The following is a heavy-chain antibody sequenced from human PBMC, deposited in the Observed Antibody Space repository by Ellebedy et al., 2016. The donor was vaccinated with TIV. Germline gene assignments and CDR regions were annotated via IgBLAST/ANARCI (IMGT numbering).Heavy chain of an antibody. CDR2: IWYDGRVK. Sequence: GESLKISCAASGFTFDTYGMHWVRQAPGKGLEWVAVIWYDGRVKYYADSVKGRFTISRDNSKNTLYLQMDSLRPEDTAVYFCAKDMGAGWLQFLGFDAFDLWGQGTLVTVCS. CDR3: AKDMGAGWLQFLGFDAFDL. J-gene: IGHJ3*01. V-gene: IGHV3-33*06. CDR1: GFTFDTYG. D-gene: IGHD2-15*01.